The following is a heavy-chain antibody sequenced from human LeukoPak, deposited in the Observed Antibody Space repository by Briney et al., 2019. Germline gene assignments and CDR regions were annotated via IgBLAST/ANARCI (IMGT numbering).Heavy chain of an antibody. Sequence: ASVKVSCKASGYTFTGYYIHWVRQAPGQGLEWMGWISPNSGGTNFAQRFQGRVTMTRDTSISTAYMELSRLTSDDTAVYYCARTVVPATPDYNWFDPWGQGTLVTVSS. CDR3: ARTVVPATPDYNWFDP. J-gene: IGHJ5*02. D-gene: IGHD2-15*01. CDR1: GYTFTGYY. CDR2: ISPNSGGT. V-gene: IGHV1-2*02.